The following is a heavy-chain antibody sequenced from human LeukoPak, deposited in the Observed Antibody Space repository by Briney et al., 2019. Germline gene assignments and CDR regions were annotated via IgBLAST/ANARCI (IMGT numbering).Heavy chain of an antibody. V-gene: IGHV3-30*03. CDR3: ASGSLYYSYDMDV. CDR1: GFTFNSYG. Sequence: GGSLRLSCAASGFTFNSYGMNWVRQAPGKGLEWVSVISINRRVIYYADSVKGRFTISRDNSNKTLYLQMNSPRAEDTAVYYCASGSLYYSYDMDVWGKGTTGTVSS. CDR2: ISINRRVI. J-gene: IGHJ6*03.